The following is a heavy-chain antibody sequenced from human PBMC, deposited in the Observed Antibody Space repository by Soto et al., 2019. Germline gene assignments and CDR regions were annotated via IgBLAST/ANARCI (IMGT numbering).Heavy chain of an antibody. V-gene: IGHV3-7*01. CDR1: GFTFTTYW. J-gene: IGHJ4*02. CDR2: IKQDGSER. D-gene: IGHD1-1*01. Sequence: VGSLRLSCAASGFTFTTYWMAWVRQAPGKGLEWVANIKQDGSERYYVDSVKGRFTISRDNAKSSLYLQMNSLRAEDTAVYYCARDSGTSDYWGQGTLVTVSS. CDR3: ARDSGTSDY.